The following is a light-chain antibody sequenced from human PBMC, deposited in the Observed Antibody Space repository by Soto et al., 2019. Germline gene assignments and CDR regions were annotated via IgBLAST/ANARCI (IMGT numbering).Light chain of an antibody. CDR3: CSYAGSYTFV. J-gene: IGLJ1*01. V-gene: IGLV2-11*01. CDR2: DVS. CDR1: SSDVGVYNY. Sequence: QSALTQPRSVSESPGQSVTISCTGTSSDVGVYNYVSWYQQYPGKAPKIMIYDVSKRPSGVPDRFSGSKSDNTASLTISGLQAEDEADYYCCSYAGSYTFVFGIGTKLTVL.